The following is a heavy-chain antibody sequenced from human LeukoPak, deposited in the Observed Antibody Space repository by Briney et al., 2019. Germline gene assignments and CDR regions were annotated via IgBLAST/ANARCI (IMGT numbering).Heavy chain of an antibody. CDR2: IYYSGST. J-gene: IGHJ4*02. CDR1: GGSVSSSSYY. Sequence: SETLSLTCTVSGGSVSSSSYYWGWIRQPPGKGLEWIGSIYYSGSTYYNPSLKSRVTISVDTSKNQFSLKLSSVTAADTAVYYCARDYSNQRGFDYWGQGTLVTVSS. D-gene: IGHD4-11*01. CDR3: ARDYSNQRGFDY. V-gene: IGHV4-39*02.